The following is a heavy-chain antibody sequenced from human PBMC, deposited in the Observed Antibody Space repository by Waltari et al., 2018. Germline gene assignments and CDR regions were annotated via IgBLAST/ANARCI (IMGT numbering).Heavy chain of an antibody. D-gene: IGHD4-17*01. J-gene: IGHJ4*02. CDR3: ARRYLTTVTTEDY. CDR1: GGSFSGYY. V-gene: IGHV4-34*01. Sequence: QVQLQQWGAGLLKPSETLSLTCAVYGGSFSGYYWSWIRQPPGKGLEWIGEINHSGSTNHNPYLKSRVTISVDTSKNQFSLKLSAVTAADTAVYYSARRYLTTVTTEDYWGQGTLVTVSS. CDR2: INHSGST.